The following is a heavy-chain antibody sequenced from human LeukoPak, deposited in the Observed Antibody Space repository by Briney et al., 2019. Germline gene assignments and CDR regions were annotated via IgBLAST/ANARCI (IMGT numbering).Heavy chain of an antibody. V-gene: IGHV1-46*01. CDR1: GYTFTGYTFTSYY. CDR2: INPSGGST. Sequence: GASVTVSCKASGYTFTGYTFTSYYIHWVRQAPGQGLEWMGIINPSGGSTTYAQKFQGRVTMTSDTSTSTVSMELSSLRSEDTAVYYCARGARYFDYWGQGTLVTVSS. CDR3: ARGARYFDY. J-gene: IGHJ4*02.